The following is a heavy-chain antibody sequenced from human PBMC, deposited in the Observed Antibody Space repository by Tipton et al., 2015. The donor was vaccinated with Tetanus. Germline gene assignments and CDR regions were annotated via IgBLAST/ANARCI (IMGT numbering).Heavy chain of an antibody. V-gene: IGHV3-23*01. J-gene: IGHJ6*02. CDR3: ANMDTYFYHGRDV. D-gene: IGHD3-10*01. CDR1: ATTFSTYA. Sequence: SLRLSCVDSATTFSTYAMSWVRQAPGKGLEWVSGISRSGGSTYYADSVKGRFTISRDNSQRTLFLQMSSLRAEDTAVYFCANMDTYFYHGRDVWGQGTTVTVSS. CDR2: ISRSGGST.